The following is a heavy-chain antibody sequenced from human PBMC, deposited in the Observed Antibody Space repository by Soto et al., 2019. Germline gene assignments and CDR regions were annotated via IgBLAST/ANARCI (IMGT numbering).Heavy chain of an antibody. CDR3: AIDLEVAEASNYYYYGMDV. CDR2: ISYDGSNK. J-gene: IGHJ6*02. D-gene: IGHD2-21*01. V-gene: IGHV3-30-3*01. CDR1: GFTFSSYA. Sequence: PGGSLRLSCAASGFTFSSYAMHWVRQAPGKGLEWLAVISYDGSNKYYADAVKGRFTISRDNSKNTLYLQMNSLRAEDTAVYYCAIDLEVAEASNYYYYGMDVWGQGTTVTVSS.